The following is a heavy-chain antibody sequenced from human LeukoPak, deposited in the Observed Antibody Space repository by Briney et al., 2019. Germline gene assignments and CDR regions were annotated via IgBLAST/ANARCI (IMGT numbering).Heavy chain of an antibody. Sequence: SETLSLTCTVSGGSISSYYWSWIRQPPGKGLEWIGYIYYSGSTNYNPSLKSRVTISVDTSKNQFSLKLSSVTAADTAVYYCARLGRSSSWYRLDYWGQGTLVTVPS. J-gene: IGHJ4*02. V-gene: IGHV4-59*08. CDR2: IYYSGST. CDR1: GGSISSYY. CDR3: ARLGRSSSWYRLDY. D-gene: IGHD6-13*01.